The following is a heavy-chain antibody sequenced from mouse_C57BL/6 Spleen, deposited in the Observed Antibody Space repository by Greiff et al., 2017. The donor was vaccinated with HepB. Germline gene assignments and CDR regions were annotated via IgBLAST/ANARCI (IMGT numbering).Heavy chain of an antibody. CDR1: GYTFTDHT. CDR2: IYPRDGST. Sequence: VKLLESDAELVKPGASVKISCKVSGYTFTDHTIHWMKQRPEQGLEWIGYIYPRDGSTKYNEKFKGKATLTADKSSSTAYMQLNSLTSEDSAVYFCARGGLRRYYAMDYWGQGTSVTVSS. J-gene: IGHJ4*01. CDR3: ARGGLRRYYAMDY. D-gene: IGHD2-4*01. V-gene: IGHV1-78*01.